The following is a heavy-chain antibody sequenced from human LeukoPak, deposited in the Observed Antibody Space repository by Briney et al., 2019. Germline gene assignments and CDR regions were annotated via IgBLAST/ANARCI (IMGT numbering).Heavy chain of an antibody. Sequence: GGSLRLSCAASGFTFDDYTMHWVRQAPGKGLEWVSLISWDGGSTYYADSVKGRFTISRDNSKNSLYLQMNNLRTEDTALYYCAKDKGSGYYGSGLDYWGQGTLVTVSS. V-gene: IGHV3-43*01. D-gene: IGHD3-3*01. J-gene: IGHJ4*02. CDR3: AKDKGSGYYGSGLDY. CDR1: GFTFDDYT. CDR2: ISWDGGST.